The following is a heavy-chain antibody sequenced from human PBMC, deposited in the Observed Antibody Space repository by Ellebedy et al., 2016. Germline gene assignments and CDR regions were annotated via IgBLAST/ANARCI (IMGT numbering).Heavy chain of an antibody. V-gene: IGHV2-5*01. J-gene: IGHJ4*02. CDR1: GLSLGSSEVA. D-gene: IGHD5-18*01. Sequence: SGPTLVKPTQTLTLTCTFSGLSLGSSEVAVGWIRQPPGKGLEWLALIYWNDDERYSPSLKSRLTITKDTSKNQVVLTMTNMDPVDTATYYCAHRIGYEFFFDSWGQGILVIVSS. CDR2: IYWNDDE. CDR3: AHRIGYEFFFDS.